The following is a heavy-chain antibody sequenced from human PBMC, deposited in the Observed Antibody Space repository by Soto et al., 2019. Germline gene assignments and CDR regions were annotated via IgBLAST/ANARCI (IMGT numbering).Heavy chain of an antibody. Sequence: SETLSHPCTGSGGTFSGYYRSWIRQPPGKGLEWLGYIYYSGTTKYNPSLESRVSISVDTSKNQFSLKLSSVTAADTAIYYFARLPGSGNMDYWGQGILLTVS. CDR2: IYYSGTT. CDR1: GGTFSGYY. V-gene: IGHV4-59*01. CDR3: ARLPGSGNMDY. D-gene: IGHD3-10*01. J-gene: IGHJ4*02.